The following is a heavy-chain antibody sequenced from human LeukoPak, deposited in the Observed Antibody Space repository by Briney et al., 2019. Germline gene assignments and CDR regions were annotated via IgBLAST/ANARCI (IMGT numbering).Heavy chain of an antibody. J-gene: IGHJ4*02. D-gene: IGHD6-19*01. CDR3: AKDGHCPGAQCTTQIAVAGYNDN. V-gene: IGHV3-23*01. Sequence: PGGSLRLSCAASGFTFSIYTMNWVRQAPGKGLEWVSIINYNGDMTYYADSVQGRFTISRDNSKNTVHLQMNSLRAEDTAIYYCAKDGHCPGAQCTTQIAVAGYNDNWGQGTLVTVSS. CDR2: INYNGDMT. CDR1: GFTFSIYT.